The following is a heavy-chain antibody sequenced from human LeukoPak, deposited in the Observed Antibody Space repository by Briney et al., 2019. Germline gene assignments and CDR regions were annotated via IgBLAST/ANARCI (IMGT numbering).Heavy chain of an antibody. CDR2: IYSGGST. CDR3: ARGIGRELLFFDY. V-gene: IGHV3-66*02. D-gene: IGHD1-26*01. CDR1: GFTVSSNY. Sequence: GGSLRLSCAASGFTVSSNYMSWVRQAPGKGLEWVSVIYSGGSTYYADSVKGRFTISRDNSKNTLYLQMNSLRAEDTAVYYCARGIGRELLFFDYWGQGTLVTVSS. J-gene: IGHJ4*02.